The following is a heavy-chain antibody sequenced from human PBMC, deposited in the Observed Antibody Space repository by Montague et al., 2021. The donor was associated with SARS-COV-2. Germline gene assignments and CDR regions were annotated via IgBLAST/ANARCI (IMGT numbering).Heavy chain of an antibody. D-gene: IGHD6-19*01. V-gene: IGHV2-5*02. CDR1: GFSLSTSGVG. CDR2: XYWDDDK. Sequence: PALVKPTQTLTLTCTFSGFSLSTSGVGVGWIRQPPGKALEWLALXYWDDDKRYSPSLKSRLTITKDTSKNQVVLTMTNMDPVDTATYYCAHRQHSGWWGDWFDPWGQGTLVTVSS. CDR3: AHRQHSGWWGDWFDP. J-gene: IGHJ5*02.